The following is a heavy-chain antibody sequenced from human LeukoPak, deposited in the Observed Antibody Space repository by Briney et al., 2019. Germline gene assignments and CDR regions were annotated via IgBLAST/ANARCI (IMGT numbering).Heavy chain of an antibody. D-gene: IGHD2-21*01. CDR3: ARHGYCGGDCYLFDY. CDR1: DYSISSGYY. CDR2: VYHSGST. J-gene: IGHJ4*02. V-gene: IGHV4-38-2*02. Sequence: PSETLSLTCTVSDYSISSGYYWGWIRQPPGKGLEWIGSVYHSGSTYYNPSLKSRVTLSIDTSKNQFSLKLTSVTAADTAVYYCARHGYCGGDCYLFDYWGQGSLVTVSS.